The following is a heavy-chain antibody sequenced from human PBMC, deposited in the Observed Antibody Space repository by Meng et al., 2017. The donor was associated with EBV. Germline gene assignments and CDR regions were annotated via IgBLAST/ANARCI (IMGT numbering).Heavy chain of an antibody. CDR1: GGILRSFA. CDR3: ASAEHYGDYVFEY. CDR2: IIPLFHTT. Sequence: QGHRVHLGVGGQRPGSSVTVSCKPSGGILRSFAISWVRQAPGQGLEWMGGIIPLFHTTNYAQKFQGRLHIIADESSATTYMELSSLRSEDTAIYYCASAEHYGDYVFEYWGQGTLVTVSS. V-gene: IGHV1-69*01. D-gene: IGHD4-17*01. J-gene: IGHJ4*02.